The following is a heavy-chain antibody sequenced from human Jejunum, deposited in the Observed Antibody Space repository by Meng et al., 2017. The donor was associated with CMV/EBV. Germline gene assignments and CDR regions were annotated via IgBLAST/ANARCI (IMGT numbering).Heavy chain of an antibody. V-gene: IGHV4-61*07. J-gene: IGHJ6*02. CDR1: ASVISVNYY. Sequence: ASVISVNYYWSWIRQTPGKGLEWIGYIFHSGSPNYNPSLESRVTISADTSKNQFSLKLSSVTAADTAVYYCARQGDNNYYYTMDVWGQGTTVTVSS. D-gene: IGHD2-15*01. CDR2: IFHSGSP. CDR3: ARQGDNNYYYTMDV.